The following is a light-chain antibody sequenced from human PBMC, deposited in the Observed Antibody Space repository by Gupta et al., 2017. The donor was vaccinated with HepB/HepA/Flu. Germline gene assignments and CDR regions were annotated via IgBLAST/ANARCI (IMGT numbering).Light chain of an antibody. CDR3: AVWFDSLNGSV. CDR1: SSNIATKP. V-gene: IGLV1-44*01. J-gene: IGLJ2*01. CDR2: GSD. Sequence: QSVLTQPPSASGTPGPRVSISCAGSSSNIATKPVSWYQQFPGTAPRLLIYGSDQRPSGVPDRFSGSKSGTSASLAISGLQSEDEAYYFCAVWFDSLNGSVFGGGTKLTVL.